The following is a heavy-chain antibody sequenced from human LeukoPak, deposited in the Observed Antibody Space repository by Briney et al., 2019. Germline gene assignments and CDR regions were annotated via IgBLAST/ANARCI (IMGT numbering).Heavy chain of an antibody. CDR2: ISWNSGSI. V-gene: IGHV3-9*03. D-gene: IGHD6-19*01. CDR1: GFTFDDYA. Sequence: GGSLRLSCAASGFTFDDYAMHWVRQAPGKGLEWVSGISWNSGSIGYADSVKGRFTISRDNAKNSLYLQMNSLRAEDMALYYCAKDSSGWINRALDYWGQGTLVTVSS. J-gene: IGHJ4*02. CDR3: AKDSSGWINRALDY.